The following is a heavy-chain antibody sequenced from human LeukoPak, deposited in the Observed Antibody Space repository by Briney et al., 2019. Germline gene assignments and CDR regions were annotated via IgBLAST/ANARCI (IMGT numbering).Heavy chain of an antibody. J-gene: IGHJ4*02. CDR2: LTGDGNT. V-gene: IGHV3-23*01. CDR3: AKVKWKLIGYFDY. Sequence: GGSLRLSCAASGFTFSSYAMSWVRQAPGKGLEWVSVLTGDGNTYYADSVKGRFTNSRDDSKNTLFLQMNSLRAEDTAVYFCAKVKWKLIGYFDYWGQGTLVTVSS. D-gene: IGHD1-20*01. CDR1: GFTFSSYA.